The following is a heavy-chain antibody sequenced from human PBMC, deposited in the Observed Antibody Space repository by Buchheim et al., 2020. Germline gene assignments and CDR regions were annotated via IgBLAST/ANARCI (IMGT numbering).Heavy chain of an antibody. CDR3: ARGPQYSDRDMSS. J-gene: IGHJ4*02. V-gene: IGHV4-30-4*01. Sequence: QVQLQESGPGLVKPSETLSLTCIVSGGSVGSGDYYWSWIRQPPGRGLEWIGCIYYSGSTAYSPSLKSRVTISVDTSKQQFSLKLTSVTAADTAVYYCARGPQYSDRDMSSWGQGTL. D-gene: IGHD3-9*01. CDR1: GGSVGSGDYY. CDR2: IYYSGST.